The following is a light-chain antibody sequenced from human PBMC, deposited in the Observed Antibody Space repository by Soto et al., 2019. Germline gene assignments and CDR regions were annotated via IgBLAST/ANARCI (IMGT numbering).Light chain of an antibody. V-gene: IGKV1-5*01. J-gene: IGKJ1*01. CDR2: AAS. Sequence: DTQMTQSPSTLSASIGDRVTITCRASQSISTWLAWYQQKPGKAPKLLIYAASTLENGVPTRFSGTGSETEFTLTVSSLQPDDSATYYCQQYNDYITFGQGTKVDI. CDR3: QQYNDYIT. CDR1: QSISTW.